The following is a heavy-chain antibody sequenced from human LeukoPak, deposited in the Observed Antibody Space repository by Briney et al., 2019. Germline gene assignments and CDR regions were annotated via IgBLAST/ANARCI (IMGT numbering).Heavy chain of an antibody. J-gene: IGHJ4*02. CDR2: INPSGGST. Sequence: VASVKVPCKASGYTFSNYYMHWVRQAPGQGLEWMGIINPSGGSTTYAHKFQGRVTMTRDTSTSTVYMDLSSLRSEDTAMYYCARAVAATFDYWGQGTLVTVSS. CDR1: GYTFSNYY. D-gene: IGHD6-19*01. CDR3: ARAVAATFDY. V-gene: IGHV1-46*01.